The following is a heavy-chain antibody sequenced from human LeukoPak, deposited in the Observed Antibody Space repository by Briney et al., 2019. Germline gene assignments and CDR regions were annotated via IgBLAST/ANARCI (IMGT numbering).Heavy chain of an antibody. J-gene: IGHJ4*02. CDR3: AKDLSYGDYGAFFDY. Sequence: GRSLRLSCAASGFTFSSYGMHWVRQAPGKGLEWVAVISYDGSNKYYADSVKGRFTISRDNSKNTLYLQMNSLRAEDTAVYYCAKDLSYGDYGAFFDYWGQGTLVTVSS. CDR2: ISYDGSNK. V-gene: IGHV3-30*18. D-gene: IGHD4-17*01. CDR1: GFTFSSYG.